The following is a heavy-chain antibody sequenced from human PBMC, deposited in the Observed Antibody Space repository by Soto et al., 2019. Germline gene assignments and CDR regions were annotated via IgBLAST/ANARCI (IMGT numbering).Heavy chain of an antibody. Sequence: GGSLRLSCAASGFTFSSYEMNWVRQAPGKGLEWLSYISSSGSTIYYADSVKGRFTISRDNAKNSLYLQMNSLRAEDTAVYYCASIAVAGSSYYYGMDVWGQGTTVTVSS. CDR3: ASIAVAGSSYYYGMDV. CDR2: ISSSGSTI. D-gene: IGHD6-19*01. V-gene: IGHV3-48*03. CDR1: GFTFSSYE. J-gene: IGHJ6*02.